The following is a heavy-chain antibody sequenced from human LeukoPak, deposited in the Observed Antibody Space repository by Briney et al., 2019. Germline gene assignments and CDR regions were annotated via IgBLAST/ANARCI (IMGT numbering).Heavy chain of an antibody. Sequence: ASVKVSCKASGFTFTSSAVQWVRQARGQRLEWIGWIVVGSGNTNYAQKFQERVTITRDMSTSTAYMELSSLRSEDTAVYYCARGVGYGDYATRLGAFDIWGQGTMVTVSS. CDR3: ARGVGYGDYATRLGAFDI. D-gene: IGHD4-17*01. J-gene: IGHJ3*02. V-gene: IGHV1-58*01. CDR1: GFTFTSSA. CDR2: IVVGSGNT.